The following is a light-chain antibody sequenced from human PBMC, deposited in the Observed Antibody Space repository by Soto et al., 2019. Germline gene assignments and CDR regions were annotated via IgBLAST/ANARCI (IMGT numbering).Light chain of an antibody. Sequence: DIQMTQSPSTLSASVGDRVTITCRASQSISSWLAWYQQKPGKAPKLLIYDASSLESGVPSRFSGSGSGTECTLPISSLQPDDFATYYCQQYNSYSGTFGQGTKVEI. CDR1: QSISSW. CDR3: QQYNSYSGT. J-gene: IGKJ1*01. CDR2: DAS. V-gene: IGKV1-5*01.